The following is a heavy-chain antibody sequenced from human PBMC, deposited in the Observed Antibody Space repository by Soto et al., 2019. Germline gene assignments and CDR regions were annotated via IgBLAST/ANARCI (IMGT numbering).Heavy chain of an antibody. CDR1: GGSFSGYY. V-gene: IGHV4-34*01. CDR3: ARGGNLYSSSSYYYYMDV. CDR2: INHSGST. Sequence: NPSETLSLTCAVYGGSFSGYYWSWFRQPPGKGLEWIGEINHSGSTNYNPSLKSRVTISVDTSKNQFSLKLSSVTAADTALYYCARGGNLYSSSSYYYYMDVWGKGTTVTVSS. D-gene: IGHD6-6*01. J-gene: IGHJ6*03.